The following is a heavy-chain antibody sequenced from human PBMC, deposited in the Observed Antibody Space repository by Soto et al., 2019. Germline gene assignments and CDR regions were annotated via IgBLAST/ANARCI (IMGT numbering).Heavy chain of an antibody. D-gene: IGHD6-19*01. J-gene: IGHJ6*02. V-gene: IGHV4-4*02. CDR3: ARDSELGAVAPYYNGMDV. Sequence: PSETLSLTCAVSGGSIRSTNWWSWIRQPPGKGLEWIGEIHDSGSTNYNPSLKSRVIISIDKSKNQFSLKLSSVSVADTAVYYCARDSELGAVAPYYNGMDVWGQGTTVTVSS. CDR1: GGSIRSTNW. CDR2: IHDSGST.